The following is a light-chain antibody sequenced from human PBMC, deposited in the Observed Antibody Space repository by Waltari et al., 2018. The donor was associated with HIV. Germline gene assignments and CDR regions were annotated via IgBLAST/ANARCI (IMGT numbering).Light chain of an antibody. Sequence: DIVMTQSPATLSVSPGESATLSCRARQSLANNLAWYQQKLGQAPRLLIYGASIRATGVPARFSGSGSGTEFTLTISSLQSEDFAVYYCQLYNNWPPLYTFGQGTKLEIK. V-gene: IGKV3-15*01. J-gene: IGKJ2*01. CDR1: QSLANN. CDR2: GAS. CDR3: QLYNNWPPLYT.